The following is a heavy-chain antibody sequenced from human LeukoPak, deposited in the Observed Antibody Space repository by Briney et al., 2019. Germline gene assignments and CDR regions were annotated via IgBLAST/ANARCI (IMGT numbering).Heavy chain of an antibody. J-gene: IGHJ5*02. CDR2: THSSGGT. CDR1: GFTGSHNY. V-gene: IGHV3-53*01. D-gene: IGHD4-17*01. CDR3: IVFGDSNH. Sequence: SGGSLRLSCAASGFTGSHNYMSWVRQAPGKGLEWVSATHSSGGTYYADSVKGRFTISRDTSKNTLYPQINSLSVEDTAVYYCIVFGDSNHWGQGTLVTVSS.